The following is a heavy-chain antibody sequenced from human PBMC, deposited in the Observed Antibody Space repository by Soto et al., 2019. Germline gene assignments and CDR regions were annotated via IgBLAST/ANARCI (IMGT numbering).Heavy chain of an antibody. CDR1: GASIDSSAYY. CDR3: ARGLGGQLWRPLFFY. D-gene: IGHD5-18*01. CDR2: IFYSGTA. J-gene: IGHJ4*02. Sequence: KASETLSLTCTVSGASIDSSAYYWAWIRQPPGKGLEWIGSIFYSGTAYYNPSLAGRVTMSVDTSKNQFSLNLSSVTAADTAVYYCARGLGGQLWRPLFFYWGQGTLVTVSS. V-gene: IGHV4-39*01.